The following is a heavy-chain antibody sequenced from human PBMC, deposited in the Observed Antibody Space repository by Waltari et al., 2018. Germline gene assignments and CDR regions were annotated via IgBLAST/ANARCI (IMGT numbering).Heavy chain of an antibody. J-gene: IGHJ4*02. D-gene: IGHD4-17*01. CDR3: ARDSGWPPSGDSENYDLQY. CDR1: GFIFSNFD. CDR2: SNSGGSTR. Sequence: EVQLVESGGGLVQPGESLRLSCATSGFIFSNFDMHWVRQAPGKGLEWVSYSNSGGSTRYCAASVKGRFTISGDNAQNSLHLQMNSLRADDTALYYCARDSGWPPSGDSENYDLQYWGQGTLVTVSS. V-gene: IGHV3-48*03.